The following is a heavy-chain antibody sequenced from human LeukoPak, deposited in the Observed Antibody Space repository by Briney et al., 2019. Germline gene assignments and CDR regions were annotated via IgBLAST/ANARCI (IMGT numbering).Heavy chain of an antibody. CDR3: GRGGGGAFDI. CDR1: GGSISSYY. CDR2: IYYSGST. V-gene: IGHV4-59*01. D-gene: IGHD3-16*01. Sequence: SETLSLTCTASGGSISSYYWSWIRQPPGKGLEWIGYIYYSGSTNYNPSLKSRVTISVDASKNQFSLKLSSVTAADTAVYYCGRGGGGAFDIWGQGTMVTVSS. J-gene: IGHJ3*02.